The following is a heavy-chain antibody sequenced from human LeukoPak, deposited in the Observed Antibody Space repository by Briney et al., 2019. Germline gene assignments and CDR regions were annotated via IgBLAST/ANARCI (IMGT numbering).Heavy chain of an antibody. D-gene: IGHD2-2*02. J-gene: IGHJ4*01. CDR2: ISSSGTIE. CDR3: ARDSGRYCTLDSCYTDFDY. CDR1: GFTLSGHS. V-gene: IGHV3-48*04. Sequence: PGGSLRLSCVASGFTLSGHSMNWVRQSPGKGLEWVSYISSSGTIEFYADSVKGRFAISRENGKNALYLQMNSLRAEDTAAYYCARDSGRYCTLDSCYTDFDYWGRGTLVSVSS.